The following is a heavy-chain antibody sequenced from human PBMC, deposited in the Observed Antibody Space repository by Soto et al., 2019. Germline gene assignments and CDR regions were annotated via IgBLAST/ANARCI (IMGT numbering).Heavy chain of an antibody. J-gene: IGHJ5*02. CDR1: GGSFSGYY. V-gene: IGHV4-34*01. Sequence: PSETLSLTCAVYGGSFSGYYWSWIRQPPGKGLEWIGEINHSGSTNYNPSLKSRVTISVDTSKNQFSLKLSSVTAADTAVYYCARPRRVTMVRGVTHNWFDPWGQGTLVNVSS. D-gene: IGHD3-10*01. CDR2: INHSGST. CDR3: ARPRRVTMVRGVTHNWFDP.